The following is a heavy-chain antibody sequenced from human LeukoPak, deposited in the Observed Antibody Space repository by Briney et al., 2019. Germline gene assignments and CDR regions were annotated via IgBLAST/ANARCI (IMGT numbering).Heavy chain of an antibody. CDR1: GYTLTELS. Sequence: ASVKVSCRVSGYTLTELSMHWVLQAPGKGLEWMGGFDPEDGETIYAQKFQGRVTMTEDTSTDTAYMELNSLRSDDTAVYYCATDPGEIVPAAKGPRGDYCYGMDVWGQGTTVTVSS. CDR3: ATDPGEIVPAAKGPRGDYCYGMDV. CDR2: FDPEDGET. J-gene: IGHJ6*02. V-gene: IGHV1-24*01. D-gene: IGHD2-2*01.